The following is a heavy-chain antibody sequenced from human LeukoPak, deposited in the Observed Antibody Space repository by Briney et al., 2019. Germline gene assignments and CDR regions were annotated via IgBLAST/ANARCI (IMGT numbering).Heavy chain of an antibody. CDR3: ARQTTSGYPWFDP. J-gene: IGHJ5*02. V-gene: IGHV1-69*01. CDR1: GGTFSSYA. D-gene: IGHD5-12*01. Sequence: SVKVSCKASGGTFSSYAISWVRQAPGQGLEWMGGIIPIFGTANYAQKFQGRVTITADESTSTAYMELSSLRSEDTAVYYCARQTTSGYPWFDPWGQGTLVSVSS. CDR2: IIPIFGTA.